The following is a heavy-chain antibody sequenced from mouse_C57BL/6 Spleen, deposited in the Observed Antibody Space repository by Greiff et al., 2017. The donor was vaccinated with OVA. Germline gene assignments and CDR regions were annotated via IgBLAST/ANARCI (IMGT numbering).Heavy chain of an antibody. J-gene: IGHJ4*01. CDR1: GYTFTDYN. CDR2: INPNNGGT. Sequence: VQLKQSGPELVKPGASVKIPCKASGYTFTDYNMDWVKQSHGKSLEWIGDINPNNGGTIYNQKFKGKATLTVDKSSSTAYMELRSLTSEDTAVYYCARGDYYGSSYSYYYAMDYWGQGTSVTVSS. CDR3: ARGDYYGSSYSYYYAMDY. V-gene: IGHV1-18*01. D-gene: IGHD1-1*01.